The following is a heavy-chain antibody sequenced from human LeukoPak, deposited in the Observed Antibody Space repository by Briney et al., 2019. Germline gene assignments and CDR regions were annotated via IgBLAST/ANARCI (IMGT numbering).Heavy chain of an antibody. CDR2: IYYSGST. J-gene: IGHJ4*02. V-gene: IGHV4-31*03. CDR1: GVSISSGGYY. Sequence: SQTLSLTCTVSGVSISSGGYYWRWIRQHPGKGLEWIGYIYYSGSTYYNPSLKSRVSMSVDTSKNQFSLKLSSVTAADTAVFYCARENSGSYREFDYWGQGTLVTVSS. CDR3: ARENSGSYREFDY. D-gene: IGHD1-26*01.